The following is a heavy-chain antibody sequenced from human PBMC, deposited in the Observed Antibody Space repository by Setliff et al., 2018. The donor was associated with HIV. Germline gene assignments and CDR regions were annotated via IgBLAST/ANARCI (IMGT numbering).Heavy chain of an antibody. CDR1: GGTFSSYV. V-gene: IGHV1-69*05. CDR3: APPYCGGGNCWSSASLPPAGWFDP. Sequence: GASVKVSCKASGGTFSSYVISWVRQAPGQGTEWVGGIIPMYGVANYAQKFQGRVTITTDESTSTAYMELSSLRSEDTAVYYCAPPYCGGGNCWSSASLPPAGWFDPWGQGTLVTVTS. J-gene: IGHJ5*02. CDR2: IIPMYGVA. D-gene: IGHD2-15*01.